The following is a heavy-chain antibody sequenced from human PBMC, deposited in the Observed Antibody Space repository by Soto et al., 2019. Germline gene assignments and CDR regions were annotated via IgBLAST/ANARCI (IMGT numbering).Heavy chain of an antibody. CDR1: GFTFGNFG. D-gene: IGHD2-15*01. V-gene: IGHV3-30*18. Sequence: QVQLVESGGGVVHPGRSLRLSCAVSGFTFGNFGMHWVRQAPGKGLEWVAVISYDGSEKYYAESVKGRFTVFRDNYKNTLSLQMNSLRSDDTAVYYCVKDSSPGGYFDSWGQGTLVTVSS. CDR2: ISYDGSEK. CDR3: VKDSSPGGYFDS. J-gene: IGHJ4*02.